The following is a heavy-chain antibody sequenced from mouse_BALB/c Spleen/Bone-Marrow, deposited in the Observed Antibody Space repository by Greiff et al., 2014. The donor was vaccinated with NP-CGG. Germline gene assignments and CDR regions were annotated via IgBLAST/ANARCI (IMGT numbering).Heavy chain of an antibody. CDR2: INPSNGRT. CDR1: GYTFTSYW. D-gene: IGHD2-10*01. CDR3: AIGLLGDY. V-gene: IGHV1S81*02. Sequence: VQLQQSGAELVKPGASVKLSCKASGYTFTSYWMHWVKQRPGQGLEWIGEINPSNGRTNYNEKFKSKATLTVDKSPSTAYMQLSSLTSEDSAVYYCAIGLLGDYWGQGTSVTVSS. J-gene: IGHJ4*01.